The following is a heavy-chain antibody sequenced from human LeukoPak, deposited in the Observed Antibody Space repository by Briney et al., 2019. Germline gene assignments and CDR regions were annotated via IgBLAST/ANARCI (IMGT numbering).Heavy chain of an antibody. J-gene: IGHJ2*01. CDR1: GFTFSSYW. CDR2: INGDGRST. D-gene: IGHD6-25*01. V-gene: IGHV3-74*01. CDR3: ARGPPWYFDL. Sequence: GGSLRLSCAASGFTFSSYWMHWVRHAPGKGLVWVSRINGDGRSTAYADSVKGRFTISRDNAKNTLYLQMNSLTAENTAEYYCARGPPWYFDLWGRGSLVTVSS.